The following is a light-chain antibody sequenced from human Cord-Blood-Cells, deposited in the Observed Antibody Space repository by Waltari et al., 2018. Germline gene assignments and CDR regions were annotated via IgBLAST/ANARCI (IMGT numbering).Light chain of an antibody. V-gene: IGKV1-39*01. CDR1: QSISSF. CDR2: AAS. J-gene: IGKJ1*01. CDR3: QQSYSTPT. Sequence: DIQMTQSPSSLSASVGDRVTITCRASQSISSFLNWYQQKPGKAPKRLIYAASSLQSGGPSRFSGSGSGTDFTLTISSLQPEDFATYYCQQSYSTPTFGQGTKVEIK.